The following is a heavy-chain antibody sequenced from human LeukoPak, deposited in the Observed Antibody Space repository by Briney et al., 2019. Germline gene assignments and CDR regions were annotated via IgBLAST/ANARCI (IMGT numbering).Heavy chain of an antibody. D-gene: IGHD3-16*01. CDR2: ISDSGNTI. V-gene: IGHV3-48*03. Sequence: GGSLRLSCVVSGFTFSSYEMNWVRQALGKGLEWVAYISDSGNTIYYADSVKGRFTISRDNAKNSLYLQMNSLRVEDTALYYCARGRRGINPNTFDYWGQGTLVTVSS. CDR1: GFTFSSYE. CDR3: ARGRRGINPNTFDY. J-gene: IGHJ4*02.